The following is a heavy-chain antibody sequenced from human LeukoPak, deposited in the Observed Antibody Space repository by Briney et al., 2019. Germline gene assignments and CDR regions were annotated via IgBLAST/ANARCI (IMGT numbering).Heavy chain of an antibody. Sequence: ASVKVSCKASGYTFTSYYVHWVRQAPGQGLEWMGIINPSGGSTSYAQKFQGRVTMTRDTSTSTVYMELSSLRSEDTAVYYCARDGMATIPFDYWGQGTLVTVSS. CDR1: GYTFTSYY. CDR2: INPSGGST. J-gene: IGHJ4*02. CDR3: ARDGMATIPFDY. D-gene: IGHD5-24*01. V-gene: IGHV1-46*01.